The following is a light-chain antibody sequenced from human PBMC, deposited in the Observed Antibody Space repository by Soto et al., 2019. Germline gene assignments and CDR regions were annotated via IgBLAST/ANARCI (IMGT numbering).Light chain of an antibody. J-gene: IGKJ3*01. CDR2: GAS. V-gene: IGKV3-20*01. CDR1: QSVSSTY. CDR3: QLYGSSPLFT. Sequence: EIVLTQSPDTLSLSPGERATLSCRASQSVSSTYLAWFQQKPGQTPRLPISGASSRATGIPERFSGSGSGTDFTLTISRLEPEDFAVYWCQLYGSSPLFTFGPGTKVDIK.